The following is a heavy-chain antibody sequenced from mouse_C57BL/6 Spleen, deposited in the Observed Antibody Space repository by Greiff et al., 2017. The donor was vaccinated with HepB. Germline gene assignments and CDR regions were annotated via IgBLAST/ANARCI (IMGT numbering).Heavy chain of an antibody. D-gene: IGHD2-1*01. V-gene: IGHV1-50*01. J-gene: IGHJ2*01. CDR1: GYTFTSYW. CDR3: ARRCYGNYFDY. CDR2: IETSDSYT. Sequence: VQLQQPGAELVKPGASVKLSCKASGYTFTSYWMQWVKQRPGQGLEWIGDIETSDSYTNYNQKLKGKATFTVDTSSSTAYMQISRLTSEDSAFYYYARRCYGNYFDYWGKGTTLTVSS.